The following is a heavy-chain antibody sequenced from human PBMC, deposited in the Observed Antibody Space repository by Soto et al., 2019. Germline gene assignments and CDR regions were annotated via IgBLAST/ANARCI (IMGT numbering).Heavy chain of an antibody. V-gene: IGHV3-30-3*01. CDR2: MSYDGTNK. Sequence: WGSLRLSCTASGFMFSAYAMLWVRQAPGKGLEWVAAMSYDGTNKYYADSLKGRFTISRDNSKNTLFLQMSSLTADDSAVYYCARDPSPYTSGWYGIDFWGLGTLVTVSS. D-gene: IGHD6-19*01. J-gene: IGHJ4*01. CDR1: GFMFSAYA. CDR3: ARDPSPYTSGWYGIDF.